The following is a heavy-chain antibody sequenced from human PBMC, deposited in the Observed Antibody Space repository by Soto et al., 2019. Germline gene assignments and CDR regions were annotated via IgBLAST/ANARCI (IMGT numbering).Heavy chain of an antibody. D-gene: IGHD2-2*01. CDR2: INGGGGTT. Sequence: EVQLLESGGGLVQPGGSLRLSCAASGFTFSNYAMNWVRQAPGEGLQYVSVINGGGGTTYYAASVKGRFTISRDNSKNTLYLQMNSLSAEDTAIYYCARRTTRAVVPAADDYWGPGTLVTVSS. CDR1: GFTFSNYA. J-gene: IGHJ4*02. V-gene: IGHV3-23*01. CDR3: ARRTTRAVVPAADDY.